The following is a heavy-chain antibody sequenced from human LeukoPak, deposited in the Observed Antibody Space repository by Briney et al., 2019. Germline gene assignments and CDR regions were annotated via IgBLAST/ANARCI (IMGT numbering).Heavy chain of an antibody. CDR2: ISTYNGNT. CDR1: GYTFTRFG. D-gene: IGHD6-19*01. J-gene: IGHJ5*02. Sequence: ASVKVSCKASGYTFTRFGISWVRQAPGQGLEWMGWISTYNGNTNYAQKFQGRVTMTTDTSTSTVYMELRSLRSDDTAIYYYARDPGSFLRSSGWLNWFDPWGQGTRVTVSS. V-gene: IGHV1-18*01. CDR3: ARDPGSFLRSSGWLNWFDP.